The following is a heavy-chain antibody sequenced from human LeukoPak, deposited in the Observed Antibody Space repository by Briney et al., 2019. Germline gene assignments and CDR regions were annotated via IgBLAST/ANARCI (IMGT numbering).Heavy chain of an antibody. D-gene: IGHD1-26*01. CDR2: IYYSGST. J-gene: IGHJ5*02. V-gene: IGHV4-31*11. CDR3: ARDRIVGATTSGGWFDP. CDR1: GGSISSGGYY. Sequence: PSETLSLTCAVSGGSISSGGYYWSWIRQHPGKGLEWIGHIYYSGSTYYNPSLKSRVTISVDTSKNQFSLKLSSVTAADTAVYYCARDRIVGATTSGGWFDPWGQGTLVTVSS.